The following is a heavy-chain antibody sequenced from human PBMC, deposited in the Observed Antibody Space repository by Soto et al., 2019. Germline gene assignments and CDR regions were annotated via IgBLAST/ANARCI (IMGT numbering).Heavy chain of an antibody. V-gene: IGHV3-30-3*01. Sequence: GGSLRLSCAASRFTFSSYAMHWVRQAPGKGLDWVAVISYDGNNKYYADSVKGRFTISRDNSKNTLFLQMNSLRAEDTAVYYCARDPFIPVAGTGRGYYYGMDVWGQGTTVTVSS. D-gene: IGHD6-19*01. CDR3: ARDPFIPVAGTGRGYYYGMDV. CDR1: RFTFSSYA. J-gene: IGHJ6*02. CDR2: ISYDGNNK.